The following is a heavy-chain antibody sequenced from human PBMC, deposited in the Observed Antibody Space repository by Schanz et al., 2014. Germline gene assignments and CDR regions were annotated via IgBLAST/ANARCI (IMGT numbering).Heavy chain of an antibody. CDR1: GYNFNRHD. J-gene: IGHJ6*02. CDR3: ARALFGSGHGDV. D-gene: IGHD3-10*01. V-gene: IGHV1-2*02. CDR2: INPKSGER. Sequence: QVQLVQSGPEVKKPGASVRLSCKASGYNFNRHDISWVRQAPGQGLEWMGWINPKSGERTYVQKFQGRVTMTTDTSINTAYMELSSLTSDDTAVYYCARALFGSGHGDVWGQGTTVTVSS.